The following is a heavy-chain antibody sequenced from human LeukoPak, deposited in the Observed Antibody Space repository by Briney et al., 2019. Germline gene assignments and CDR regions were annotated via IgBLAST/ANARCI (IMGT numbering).Heavy chain of an antibody. CDR3: ARALRVAAAGNIYFDY. CDR1: GYRFTSYW. V-gene: IGHV5-51*01. D-gene: IGHD6-13*01. CDR2: IYPGDSDT. Sequence: GESLKISCKGSGYRFTSYWIGWVRPMPGKGLEWMGIIYPGDSDTRYSPSFQGQVTISADKSISTAYLQWSSLKASDTAMYYCARALRVAAAGNIYFDYWGQGTLVTVSS. J-gene: IGHJ4*02.